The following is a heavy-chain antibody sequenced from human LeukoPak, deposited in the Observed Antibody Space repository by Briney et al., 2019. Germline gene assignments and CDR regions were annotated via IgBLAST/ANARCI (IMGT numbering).Heavy chain of an antibody. J-gene: IGHJ4*02. Sequence: GGSLRLSCAASGFTFSSYGMSWVRQATGKGLEWVSGSSGSGESTDYADSVKGRFTISRDNSKNTLYVQMNSLRAEDTAVYYCAKSLVLRKSRGYWGQGTLVTVSS. CDR3: AKSLVLRKSRGY. V-gene: IGHV3-23*01. D-gene: IGHD3-16*02. CDR2: SSGSGEST. CDR1: GFTFSSYG.